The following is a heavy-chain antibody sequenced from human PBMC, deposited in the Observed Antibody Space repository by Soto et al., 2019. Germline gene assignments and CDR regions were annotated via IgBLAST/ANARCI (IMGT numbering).Heavy chain of an antibody. V-gene: IGHV1-18*01. CDR1: GYTFTSYA. Sequence: QVHLVQSGTEVKKPGTSMKVSCRASGYTFTSYAINWVRQAPGQGLEWVGRIIAYNGNTHSAQKLQGRVTMTIDTSTSTAYMELRSLRSVDTAVYYCARGPTSNDYGSGSSFDTWGQGTLLTV. D-gene: IGHD3-10*01. CDR2: IIAYNGNT. CDR3: ARGPTSNDYGSGSSFDT. J-gene: IGHJ4*02.